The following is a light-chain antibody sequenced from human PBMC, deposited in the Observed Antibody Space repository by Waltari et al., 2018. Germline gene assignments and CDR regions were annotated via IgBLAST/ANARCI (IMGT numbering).Light chain of an antibody. CDR3: QKYDFLPAT. CDR2: HAS. CDR1: QGVGKY. V-gene: IGKV3-20*01. J-gene: IGKJ1*01. Sequence: EIVLTQSPGTLSLSPGERATLSCRASQGVGKYLAWYQQRPGQAPRLLLHHASIRATGIPDRFSGSGSGTDFSLTISRLEPEDFAVYYCQKYDFLPATFGQGTTVEIK.